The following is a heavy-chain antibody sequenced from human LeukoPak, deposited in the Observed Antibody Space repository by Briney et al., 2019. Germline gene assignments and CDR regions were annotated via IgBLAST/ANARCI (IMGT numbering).Heavy chain of an antibody. CDR3: ARCRSSTSCYFLDY. Sequence: SVKVSCKTSGGTFSNFAISWVRQAPGQGLEWMGRILPIFGTTNYAQKFQGKVTITADKSTSTAYMELSSLRSEDTAVYYCARCRSSTSCYFLDYWGQGTLVTVSS. J-gene: IGHJ4*02. D-gene: IGHD2-2*01. CDR2: ILPIFGTT. CDR1: GGTFSNFA. V-gene: IGHV1-69*06.